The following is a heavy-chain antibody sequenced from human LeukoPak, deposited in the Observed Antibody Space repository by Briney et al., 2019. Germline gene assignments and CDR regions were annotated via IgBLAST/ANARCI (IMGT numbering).Heavy chain of an antibody. V-gene: IGHV3-23*01. D-gene: IGHD1-7*01. CDR1: GFAFSNYA. CDR3: ARITGMNYVADV. J-gene: IGHJ6*02. CDR2: VIGSGSST. Sequence: GGSLRLSCAASGFAFSNYAMSWVREAPGKGLEWVSWVSGVIGSGSSTYYADSVKGRFTISRDDSKNTLYLQMDSLRVEDTAVYYCARITGMNYVADVWGQGTTVTVSS.